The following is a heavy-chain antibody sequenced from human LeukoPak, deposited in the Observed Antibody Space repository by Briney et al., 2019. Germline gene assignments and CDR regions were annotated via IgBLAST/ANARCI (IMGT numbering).Heavy chain of an antibody. Sequence: SETLSLTCTVSGGSISSYYWSWIRQPPGKGLEWIGYIYYSGSTNYNPSLKSRVTISVDTSKNQFSLKLSSVTAADTAAYYCARHGYSYGSPHDAFDIWGQGTMVTVSS. CDR3: ARHGYSYGSPHDAFDI. V-gene: IGHV4-59*08. CDR2: IYYSGST. J-gene: IGHJ3*02. CDR1: GGSISSYY. D-gene: IGHD5-18*01.